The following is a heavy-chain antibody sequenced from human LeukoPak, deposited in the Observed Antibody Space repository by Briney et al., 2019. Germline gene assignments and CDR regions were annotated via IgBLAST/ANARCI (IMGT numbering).Heavy chain of an antibody. CDR3: ARETGYCSGGRCYFIY. Sequence: ASVKVSCQASGYTFTGSYIHWVRQAPGQGLEWMGWINPNSGGTSSAQKFQGRVTMTRDTSVSTAYMELSRLRSDDTALYYCARETGYCSGGRCYFIYWCQGTLVTVSS. CDR2: INPNSGGT. CDR1: GYTFTGSY. J-gene: IGHJ4*02. D-gene: IGHD2-15*01. V-gene: IGHV1-2*02.